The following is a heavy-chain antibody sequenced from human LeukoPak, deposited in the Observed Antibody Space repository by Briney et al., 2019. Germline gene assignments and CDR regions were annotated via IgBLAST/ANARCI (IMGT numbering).Heavy chain of an antibody. CDR3: ARVGITMIPRYYFDY. V-gene: IGHV1-46*01. D-gene: IGHD3-22*01. CDR1: GYTFTSYY. CDR2: INPSGGST. Sequence: GASVKVSCKASGYTFTSYYMHWVRQAPGQGLEWMGTINPSGGSTSYAQKFQGRVTMTRDMSTSTVYMELSSLRSEDTAVYYCARVGITMIPRYYFDYWGQGTLVTVSS. J-gene: IGHJ4*02.